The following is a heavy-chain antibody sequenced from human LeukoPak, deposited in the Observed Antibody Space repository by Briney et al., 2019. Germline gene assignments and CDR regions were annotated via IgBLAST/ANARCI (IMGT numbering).Heavy chain of an antibody. J-gene: IGHJ4*02. D-gene: IGHD4-17*01. CDR2: ISYDGSNK. V-gene: IGHV3-30*18. CDR1: GFTFSSYG. Sequence: PGGSLRPSCAASGFTFSSYGMHCVRQAPGKGLEWVAVISYDGSNKYYADSVKGRFTISRDNSKNTLYLQMNSLRAEDTAVYYCAKDPLDYGDYDRDYYGYWGQGTLVTVSS. CDR3: AKDPLDYGDYDRDYYGY.